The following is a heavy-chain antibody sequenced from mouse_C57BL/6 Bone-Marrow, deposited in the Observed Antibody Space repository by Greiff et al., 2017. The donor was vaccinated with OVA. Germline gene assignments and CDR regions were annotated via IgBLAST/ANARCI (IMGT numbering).Heavy chain of an antibody. D-gene: IGHD3-2*02. Sequence: QVQLQQPGAELVKPGASVKLSCKASGYTFTSYWMQWVKQRPGQGLEWIGEIDPSDSYTNYNQKFKGKATLTVDTSSSTAYMQLSSLTSEDSAVYYCAIASSGYLFAYWGQGTLVTVSA. CDR3: AIASSGYLFAY. CDR2: IDPSDSYT. CDR1: GYTFTSYW. J-gene: IGHJ3*01. V-gene: IGHV1-50*01.